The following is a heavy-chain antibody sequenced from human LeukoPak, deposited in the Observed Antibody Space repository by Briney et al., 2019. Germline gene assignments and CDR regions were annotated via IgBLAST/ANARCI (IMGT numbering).Heavy chain of an antibody. Sequence: GGSLRLSCAASGFTFDTYAMSWVRQAPGGGLEWVSGISGNGVNKYYADSVKGRFTVSRDNSKDTLWLQMNALRAEDTAVYFCAKRDYSDVSGYSPLFAYWGQGTLVTVSS. CDR2: ISGNGVNK. CDR1: GFTFDTYA. V-gene: IGHV3-23*01. D-gene: IGHD3-22*01. J-gene: IGHJ4*02. CDR3: AKRDYSDVSGYSPLFAY.